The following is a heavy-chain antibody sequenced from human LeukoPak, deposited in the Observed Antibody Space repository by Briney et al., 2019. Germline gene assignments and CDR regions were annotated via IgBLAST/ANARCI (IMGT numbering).Heavy chain of an antibody. J-gene: IGHJ4*02. D-gene: IGHD3-22*01. Sequence: TSETLSLTCTVSGGSISSYYWSWIRQPPGKGLEWIGNIYYSGSTNYNPSLKSRVTISVDTSKNQFSLKLSSVTAADTAVYYCARASYYYDSSGFQGGYYFDYWGQGTLVTVSS. CDR3: ARASYYYDSSGFQGGYYFDY. CDR2: IYYSGST. V-gene: IGHV4-59*12. CDR1: GGSISSYY.